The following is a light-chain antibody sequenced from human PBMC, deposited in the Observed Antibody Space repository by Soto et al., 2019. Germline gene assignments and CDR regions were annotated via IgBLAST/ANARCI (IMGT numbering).Light chain of an antibody. CDR3: QQRRNWPPLT. V-gene: IGKV3-11*02. Sequence: EIVVTQSPATLSLSPGDRATLSCRTSQSVGSYLAWYQKKPGQAPRLLIYDASNRATGIPARFSGSGSERDFTRTISSLEPEYFAVYYCQQRRNWPPLTFGGGTKVEIK. CDR2: DAS. J-gene: IGKJ4*01. CDR1: QSVGSY.